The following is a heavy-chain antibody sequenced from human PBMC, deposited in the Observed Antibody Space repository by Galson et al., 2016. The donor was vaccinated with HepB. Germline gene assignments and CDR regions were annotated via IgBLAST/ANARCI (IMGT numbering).Heavy chain of an antibody. D-gene: IGHD2-21*02. V-gene: IGHV1-46*01. Sequence: SVKISCKASGYTFSSYYMHWVRQAPGQGPEWMGIINPSGGSPSYAQKFQGRVTMIRDTSTSTVYMELRSLRSDDTAVYYCARRSDCGGDCCPETDYFYGMDVWGQGTTVTAAS. CDR2: INPSGGSP. CDR1: GYTFSSYY. J-gene: IGHJ6*02. CDR3: ARRSDCGGDCCPETDYFYGMDV.